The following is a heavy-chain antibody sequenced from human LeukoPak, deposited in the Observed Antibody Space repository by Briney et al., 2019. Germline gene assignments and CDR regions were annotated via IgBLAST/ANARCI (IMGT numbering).Heavy chain of an antibody. V-gene: IGHV4-4*07. CDR3: ARGHKYCSDGTCRSTYFVY. D-gene: IGHD2-15*01. Sequence: SETLSLTCTVSGVSISDYYWTWIRQPAGKGLEWIGRICTSGSTNYNPSLKSRVTMSVGTSKNQFSLWLSSVSAADTAIYYCARGHKYCSDGTCRSTYFVYWGQGTLVPVSS. CDR2: ICTSGST. J-gene: IGHJ4*02. CDR1: GVSISDYY.